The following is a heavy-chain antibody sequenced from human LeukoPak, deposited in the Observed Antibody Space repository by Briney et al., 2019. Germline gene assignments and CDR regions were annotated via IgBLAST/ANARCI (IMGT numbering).Heavy chain of an antibody. D-gene: IGHD4-23*01. CDR1: GGSISSSSYY. CDR3: ARLHTTTVVTPHIDP. Sequence: TSETLSLTCTVSGGSISSSSYYWGWIRQPPGKGLEWIGSIYYSGSTYYNPSLKSRVTISVDTFKNQFSLKLSSVTAADTAVYYCARLHTTTVVTPHIDPWGQGTLVTVSS. J-gene: IGHJ5*02. V-gene: IGHV4-39*01. CDR2: IYYSGST.